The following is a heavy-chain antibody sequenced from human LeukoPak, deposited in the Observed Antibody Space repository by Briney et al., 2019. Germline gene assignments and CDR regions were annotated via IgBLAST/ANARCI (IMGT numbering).Heavy chain of an antibody. D-gene: IGHD6-13*01. CDR1: GGSFSGYY. Sequence: SETLSLTCAVYGGSFSGYYWSWIRQPPGKGLEWIGEINHSGSTNYNPSLKSRVTISVDTSKNQFSLKLSSVTAADTAAYYCARGRRGNLQQPYYGMDVWGQGTTVTVSS. CDR2: INHSGST. J-gene: IGHJ6*02. CDR3: ARGRRGNLQQPYYGMDV. V-gene: IGHV4-34*01.